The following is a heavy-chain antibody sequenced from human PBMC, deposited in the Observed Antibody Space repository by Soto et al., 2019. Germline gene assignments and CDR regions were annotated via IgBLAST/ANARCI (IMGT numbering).Heavy chain of an antibody. D-gene: IGHD1-7*01. V-gene: IGHV4-61*01. Sequence: KTSETLSLTCTVSGGSVSSGSYYWSWIRQPPGKGLEWIGYIYYSGSTNYNPSLKSRVTISVDTSKNQFSLKLSSVTAADTAVYYCARDFGVWNYVGDPRGGMDVWGQGTTVTVSS. CDR2: IYYSGST. J-gene: IGHJ6*02. CDR3: ARDFGVWNYVGDPRGGMDV. CDR1: GGSVSSGSYY.